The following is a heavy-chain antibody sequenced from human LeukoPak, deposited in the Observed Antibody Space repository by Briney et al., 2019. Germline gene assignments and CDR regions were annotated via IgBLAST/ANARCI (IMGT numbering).Heavy chain of an antibody. J-gene: IGHJ5*02. D-gene: IGHD2-2*02. CDR1: GYTFTSYD. Sequence: ASVKVSCKASGYTFTSYDISWVRQAPGQGLEWMGWISAYNGNTNYAQKLQGRVTMTADTSTSTAYMELRSLRSDDTAVYYCARDVGSCSSTSCYTFDPWGQGTLVTDSS. CDR3: ARDVGSCSSTSCYTFDP. V-gene: IGHV1-18*01. CDR2: ISAYNGNT.